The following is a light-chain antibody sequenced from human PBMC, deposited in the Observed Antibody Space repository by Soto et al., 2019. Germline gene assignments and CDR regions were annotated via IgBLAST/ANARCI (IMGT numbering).Light chain of an antibody. V-gene: IGKV3-20*01. J-gene: IGKJ4*01. CDR1: QSVSSSY. CDR3: QQYGSSPPLT. Sequence: EIVLTQSPGTLSLSPGEGATLSCRASQSVSSSYLAWYQQKPGQAPRLLIYGASSRATGIPDRFSGSGSGTDFTLTISRLEPEDFAVYYCQQYGSSPPLTFGGGTKVDIK. CDR2: GAS.